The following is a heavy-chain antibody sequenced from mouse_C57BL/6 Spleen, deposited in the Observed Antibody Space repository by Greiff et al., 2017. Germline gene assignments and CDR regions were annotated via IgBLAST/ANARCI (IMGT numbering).Heavy chain of an antibody. D-gene: IGHD2-5*01. V-gene: IGHV5-9-1*02. CDR3: TRDRNSNYHYFDY. CDR2: ISSGGDYI. Sequence: EVKLMESGAGLVKPGGSLKLSCAASGFTFSSYAMSWVRQTPEKRLEWVAYISSGGDYIYYADTVKGRFTISRDNARNTLYLQMSSLKSEDTAMYYCTRDRNSNYHYFDYWGQGTTLTVSS. CDR1: GFTFSSYA. J-gene: IGHJ2*01.